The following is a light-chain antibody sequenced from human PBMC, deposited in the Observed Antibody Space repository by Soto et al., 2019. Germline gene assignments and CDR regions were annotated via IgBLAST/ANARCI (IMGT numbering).Light chain of an antibody. CDR3: QTWGRGILV. CDR2: LNRDGSH. CDR1: SGHDNYA. J-gene: IGLJ2*01. Sequence: QLVLTQSPSASASLGASVKLTCTLSSGHDNYAIAWHQQQPEKGPRFLIKLNRDGSHSKGDGIPHRFSGSSSGAERYLTISSLQSEDEADYYCQTWGRGILVFGRGTTVTVL. V-gene: IGLV4-69*01.